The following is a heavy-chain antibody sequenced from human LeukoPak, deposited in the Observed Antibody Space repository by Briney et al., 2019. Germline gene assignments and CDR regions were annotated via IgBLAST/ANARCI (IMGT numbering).Heavy chain of an antibody. V-gene: IGHV1-24*01. J-gene: IGHJ4*02. CDR3: ATVSVAVAGRNPSYYFDY. CDR2: FDPEDGET. D-gene: IGHD6-19*01. Sequence: ASVKVSCKVSGYTLTELSMHWVRQAPGKGLEWMGGFDPEDGETIYAQKFQGRVTVTEDTSTDTAYMELSSLRSEDTAVYYCATVSVAVAGRNPSYYFDYWGQGTLVTVSS. CDR1: GYTLTELS.